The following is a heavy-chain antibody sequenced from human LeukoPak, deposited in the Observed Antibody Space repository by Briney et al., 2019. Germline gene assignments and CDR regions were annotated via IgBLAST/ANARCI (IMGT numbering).Heavy chain of an antibody. D-gene: IGHD2-15*01. V-gene: IGHV4-39*07. Sequence: SETLSLTCTVSGGSISSSSYYWGWIRQPPGKGLEWIGTIYRSGSTYYNPSLKSRVTISVDKSKNQFSLKVYSVTAADTAVYFCARDRGYCSGGSCYEFDYWGQGILVTVSS. CDR2: IYRSGST. J-gene: IGHJ4*02. CDR3: ARDRGYCSGGSCYEFDY. CDR1: GGSISSSSYY.